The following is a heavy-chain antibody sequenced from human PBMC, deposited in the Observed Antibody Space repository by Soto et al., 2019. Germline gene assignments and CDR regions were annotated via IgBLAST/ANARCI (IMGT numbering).Heavy chain of an antibody. CDR2: IKSKTDGGTT. CDR3: WGGGSSWYRGTFDY. J-gene: IGHJ4*02. CDR1: GFTFSNAW. D-gene: IGHD6-13*01. Sequence: EVPLVESGGGLVKPGGSLRLSCAASGFTFSNAWMNWVRQAPGKGLEWVGRIKSKTDGGTTDYAAPVKGRFTISRDDSKNTLYLQMNSLKTEDTAVYYCWGGGSSWYRGTFDYWGQGTLVTVSS. V-gene: IGHV3-15*07.